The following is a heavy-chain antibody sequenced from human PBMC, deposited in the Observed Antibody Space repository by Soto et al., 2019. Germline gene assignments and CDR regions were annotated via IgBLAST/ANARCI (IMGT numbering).Heavy chain of an antibody. CDR3: ARHFDCSTTSCYIDY. D-gene: IGHD2-2*01. J-gene: IGHJ4*03. Sequence: GESLKISCRASGYDFNNLWIGWVRQMPGKGLEWVGIIFPRDSDVRYSPSFQGRVTISVDKSINAAYLQWSGLKASDTAMYYCARHFDCSTTSCYIDYWGQGSPVTVSS. CDR1: GYDFNNLW. V-gene: IGHV5-51*01. CDR2: IFPRDSDV.